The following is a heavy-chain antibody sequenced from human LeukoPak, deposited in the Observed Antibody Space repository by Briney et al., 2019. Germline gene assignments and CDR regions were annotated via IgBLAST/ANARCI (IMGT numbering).Heavy chain of an antibody. CDR1: GYTLTSYG. D-gene: IGHD6-13*01. Sequence: ASVKVSCKASGYTLTSYGISWVRQAPGQGLEWMGWISAYNGNTNYAQKLQGRVTMTTDTSTSTAYMELRSLRSDDTAVYYCAREEGVRQQLEPLDYWGQGTLVTVSS. V-gene: IGHV1-18*01. CDR2: ISAYNGNT. J-gene: IGHJ4*02. CDR3: AREEGVRQQLEPLDY.